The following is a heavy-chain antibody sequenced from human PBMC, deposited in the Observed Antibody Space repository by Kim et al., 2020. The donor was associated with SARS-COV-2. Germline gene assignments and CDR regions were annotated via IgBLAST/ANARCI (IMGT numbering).Heavy chain of an antibody. J-gene: IGHJ4*02. CDR2: IWYDGSNK. D-gene: IGHD5-18*01. CDR3: ARDLSGYSYPTAADY. CDR1: GFTFSSYG. Sequence: GGSLRLSCAASGFTFSSYGMHWVRQAPGKGLEWVAVIWYDGSNKYYPDSVKGRFTISRDNSKNTLYLQMNSLRADDTAVYYCARDLSGYSYPTAADYWGQGTLVTVSS. V-gene: IGHV3-33*01.